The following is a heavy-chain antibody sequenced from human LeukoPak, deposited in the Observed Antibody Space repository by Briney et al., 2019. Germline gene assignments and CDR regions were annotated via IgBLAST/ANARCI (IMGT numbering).Heavy chain of an antibody. J-gene: IGHJ5*02. V-gene: IGHV3-7*05. CDR2: IKEDGSEK. CDR3: ARGGYYYR. Sequence: PGGSLRLSCAASGFTFSDYSMSWVRQAPGKGLEWVANIKEDGSEKYYVDSVKGRFTISRDNAKNSLYLQMTCLRAEDTAVYYCARGGYYYRWGQGTLVTVSS. CDR1: GFTFSDYS. D-gene: IGHD3-22*01.